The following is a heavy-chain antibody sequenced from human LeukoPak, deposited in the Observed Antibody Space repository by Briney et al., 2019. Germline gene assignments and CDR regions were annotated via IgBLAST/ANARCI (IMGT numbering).Heavy chain of an antibody. CDR2: IKQDGSEK. D-gene: IGHD3-22*01. V-gene: IGHV3-7*01. CDR1: GFTFSSYW. CDR3: ARGLHYYDSSGYVSDAFDI. J-gene: IGHJ3*02. Sequence: GGSLRLSCAASGFTFSSYWMSWVRQAPGKGLEWVANIKQDGSEKYYVDSVKGRFTISRDNAKNSLYLQMNSLRAEDTAVYYCARGLHYYDSSGYVSDAFDIWGQGTMVTVSS.